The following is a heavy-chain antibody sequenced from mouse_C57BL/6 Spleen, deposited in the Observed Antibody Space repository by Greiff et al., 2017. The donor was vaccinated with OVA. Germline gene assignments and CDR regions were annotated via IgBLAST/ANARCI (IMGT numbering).Heavy chain of an antibody. CDR2: IRLKSDNYAT. CDR1: GFTFSNYW. CDR3: TEGCYFDY. Sequence: EVKLEESGGGLVQPGGSMKLSCVASGFTFSNYWMNWVRQSPEKGLEWVAQIRLKSDNYATHYAESVKGRFTISIDDSKSSVYLQMNNLRAEDTGIYSCTEGCYFDYWGQGTTLTVSS. D-gene: IGHD3-3*01. V-gene: IGHV6-3*01. J-gene: IGHJ2*01.